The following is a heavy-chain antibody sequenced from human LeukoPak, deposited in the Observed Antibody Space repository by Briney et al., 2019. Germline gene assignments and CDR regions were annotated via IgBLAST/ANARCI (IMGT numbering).Heavy chain of an antibody. V-gene: IGHV3-7*01. CDR1: GFTFSSYW. CDR3: ARGGELLRPADY. J-gene: IGHJ4*02. Sequence: GGSLRLSCAASGFTFSSYWMSWVRQAPGKGLEWVANMNQDGSEKYYVDSVKGRFTISRDNAKNSLYLQMSNLRAEDTAVYYCARGGELLRPADYWGQGTLVIVSS. D-gene: IGHD1-26*01. CDR2: MNQDGSEK.